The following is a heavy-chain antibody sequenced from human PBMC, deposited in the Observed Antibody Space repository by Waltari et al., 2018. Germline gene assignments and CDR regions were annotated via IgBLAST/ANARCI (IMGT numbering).Heavy chain of an antibody. CDR3: TRDAAGGIDF. V-gene: IGHV4-61*02. J-gene: IGHJ4*02. D-gene: IGHD6-25*01. CDR2: IYKYGNT. CDR1: GDSITSGSYH. Sequence: QVQLQESGPGLVKPSQTLSLICSVSGDSITSGSYHWSWIRQPAGEGLEFIGRIYKYGNTIYNPSLKGRATISMDTSKNQFSLRLESVTATDTAVYYCTRDAAGGIDFWGQGTLVTVSS.